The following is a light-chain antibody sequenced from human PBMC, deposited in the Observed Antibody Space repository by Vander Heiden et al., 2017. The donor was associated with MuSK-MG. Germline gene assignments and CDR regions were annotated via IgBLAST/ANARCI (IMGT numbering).Light chain of an antibody. Sequence: DIVMTQSPATLSVFQGDRPTLPCRASQSLRSNLAWYQQKPGQAPRLLIYGASARATGIPARFSGSGYGTEFTLTITSRQSEDFAVYYCQQYNSWPPTYTFGQGTKLEIK. V-gene: IGKV3-15*01. CDR2: GAS. CDR1: QSLRSN. CDR3: QQYNSWPPTYT. J-gene: IGKJ2*01.